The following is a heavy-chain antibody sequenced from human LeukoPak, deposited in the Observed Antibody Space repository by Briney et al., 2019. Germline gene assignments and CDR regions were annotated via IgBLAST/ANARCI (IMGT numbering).Heavy chain of an antibody. CDR1: GFTFSSYA. D-gene: IGHD3-10*01. V-gene: IGHV3-23*01. Sequence: GGSLRLSCAASGFTFSSYAMSWVRQAPGKGLEWVSAISGSGGSTYYADSVKGRFTISRDNSKNTLYLQMNSLRAEDMAVYYCARDRDYYGSGSYEWFDPWGQGTLVTVSS. CDR2: ISGSGGST. J-gene: IGHJ5*02. CDR3: ARDRDYYGSGSYEWFDP.